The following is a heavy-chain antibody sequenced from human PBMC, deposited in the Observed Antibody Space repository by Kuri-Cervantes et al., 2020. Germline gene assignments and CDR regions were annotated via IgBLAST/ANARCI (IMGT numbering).Heavy chain of an antibody. V-gene: IGHV3-7*01. CDR2: IKEDGSQR. Sequence: GESLKISCAASGFTFSNYWMSWVRQAPGKGLEWVAQIKEDGSQRYYVESLKGRFTISRDNAKNSLFLQINSLRVEDTAVYYCARGSADSSSSNGGPLGPTVYYFDYWGQGTLVTVSS. CDR1: GFTFSNYW. J-gene: IGHJ4*02. CDR3: ARGSADSSSSNGGPLGPTVYYFDY. D-gene: IGHD6-13*01.